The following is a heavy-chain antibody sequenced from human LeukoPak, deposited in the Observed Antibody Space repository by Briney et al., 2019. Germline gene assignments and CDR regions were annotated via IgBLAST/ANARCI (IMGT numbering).Heavy chain of an antibody. J-gene: IGHJ4*02. CDR1: GGSFSGYY. CDR3: ARLPGAASGTSLFDY. CDR2: INHSGST. D-gene: IGHD6-13*01. V-gene: IGHV4-34*01. Sequence: SETLSLTCAVYGGSFSGYYWSWIRQPPGKGLEWIGEINHSGSTNYNPSLKSRVTISVDRSKNQFSLKLSSVTAADTALYYCARLPGAASGTSLFDYWGQGVLVSVSS.